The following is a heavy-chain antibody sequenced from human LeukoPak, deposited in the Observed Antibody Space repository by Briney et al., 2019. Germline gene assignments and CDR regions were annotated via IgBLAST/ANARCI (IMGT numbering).Heavy chain of an antibody. J-gene: IGHJ3*02. Sequence: SETLSLTCTVSGGSISSGDYYWSWIRQPPGKGLEWIGYIYYSGSTYYNPSLKSRVTISVDTSKNQFSLKLSSVTAADTAVYYCARGVVAEKFDAFDIWGQGTMVTVSS. CDR3: ARGVVAEKFDAFDI. V-gene: IGHV4-30-4*01. CDR1: GGSISSGDYY. D-gene: IGHD3-22*01. CDR2: IYYSGST.